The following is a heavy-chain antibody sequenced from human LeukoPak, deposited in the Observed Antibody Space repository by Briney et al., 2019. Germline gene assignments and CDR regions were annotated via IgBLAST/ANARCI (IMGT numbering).Heavy chain of an antibody. CDR2: ISSSGSTI. V-gene: IGHV3-48*03. CDR1: GFTFSSYE. J-gene: IGHJ5*02. CDR3: ARGYYDNNWFGP. Sequence: GGSLRLSCAASGFTFSSYEMNWVRQAPGKGLEWVSYISSSGSTIYYADSVKGRFTISRDNAKNSLYLQMNSLRAEDTAVYYCARGYYDNNWFGPWGQGTLVTVSS. D-gene: IGHD3-22*01.